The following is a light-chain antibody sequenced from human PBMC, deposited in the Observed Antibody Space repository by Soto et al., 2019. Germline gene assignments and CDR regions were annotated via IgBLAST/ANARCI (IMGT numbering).Light chain of an antibody. Sequence: EVVLSQSPAALSLSAGERATISCRASQSISGYLAWYQQKPGQAPKLLIYGASSRPTGIPERFSGSGSGTDFTLTISRLQPEDFAAYYCQQCGSSPWTFGQGTKVDI. CDR2: GAS. J-gene: IGKJ1*01. CDR3: QQCGSSPWT. V-gene: IGKV3-20*01. CDR1: QSISGY.